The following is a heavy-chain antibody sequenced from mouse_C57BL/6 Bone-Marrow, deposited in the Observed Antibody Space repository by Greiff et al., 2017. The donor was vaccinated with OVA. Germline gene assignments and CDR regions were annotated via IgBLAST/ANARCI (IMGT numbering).Heavy chain of an antibody. J-gene: IGHJ3*01. CDR2: IWGGGST. D-gene: IGHD2-4*01. CDR3: AKHDDYVVFAY. Sequence: VNVVESGPGLVAPSQSLSITCTVSGFSLTSYGVDWVRQPPGKGLEWLGVIWGGGSTNYNSALMSRLSISKDNSKSQVFLKMNSLQTDDKAMYYCAKHDDYVVFAYWGQGTLVTVSA. CDR1: GFSLTSYG. V-gene: IGHV2-9*01.